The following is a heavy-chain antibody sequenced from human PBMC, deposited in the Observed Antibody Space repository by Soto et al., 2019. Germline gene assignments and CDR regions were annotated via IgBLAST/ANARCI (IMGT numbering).Heavy chain of an antibody. V-gene: IGHV4-59*01. CDR2: IYYSGST. CDR3: ARGDYYGSGSSFAVDS. CDR1: GGSISSYY. J-gene: IGHJ4*02. Sequence: QVQLQESGPGLVKPSETLSLTCTVSGGSISSYYWSWIRQPPGKGLEWIGYIYYSGSTNYNPSLKRRVTISVDTSKNQFSLKLSSVTAADTAVYYCARGDYYGSGSSFAVDSWGQGTLVTVSS. D-gene: IGHD3-10*01.